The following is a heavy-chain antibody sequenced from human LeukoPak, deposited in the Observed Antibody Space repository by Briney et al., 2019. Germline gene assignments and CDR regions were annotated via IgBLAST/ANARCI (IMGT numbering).Heavy chain of an antibody. Sequence: KPSETLSLTCAVYGGSFSGYYWSWIRQPPGKGLEWIGEINHSGSTNYNPSLKNRVTISVDTSKNQFSLKLSSVTAADTAVYYCAGSAEQQLEYYYYYYGMDVWGQGTTVTVSS. V-gene: IGHV4-34*01. CDR2: INHSGST. CDR3: AGSAEQQLEYYYYYYGMDV. J-gene: IGHJ6*02. D-gene: IGHD6-13*01. CDR1: GGSFSGYY.